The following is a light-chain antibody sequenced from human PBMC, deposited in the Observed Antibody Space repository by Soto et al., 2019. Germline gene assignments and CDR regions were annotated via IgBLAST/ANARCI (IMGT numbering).Light chain of an antibody. CDR2: EVS. Sequence: QSALTQPPSASGSPGQSVTISCTGTSSDVGGYNYVSWYQQHPGKAPKLMIYEVSKRPSGVPDRFSGSKSGNTASLTVSGLQAEDEADYYCHFYDSSLSGSVFGGGTKLTVL. V-gene: IGLV2-8*01. J-gene: IGLJ3*02. CDR1: SSDVGGYNY. CDR3: HFYDSSLSGSV.